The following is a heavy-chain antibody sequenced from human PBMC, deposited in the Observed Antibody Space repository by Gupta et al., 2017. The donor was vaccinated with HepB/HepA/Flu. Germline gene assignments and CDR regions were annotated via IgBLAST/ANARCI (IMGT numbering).Heavy chain of an antibody. V-gene: IGHV3-7*01. CDR3: ARDPTIFGVVMIPSGSFDI. CDR2: IKQDGSEK. Sequence: EVQLVESGGGLVQPGGSLRLSCAASGFTFSSYWMSWVRQAPGKGLEWVANIKQDGSEKYYVDSVKGRFTISRDNAKNSLYLQMNSLRAEDTAVYYCARDPTIFGVVMIPSGSFDIWGQGTMVTVSS. D-gene: IGHD3-3*01. J-gene: IGHJ3*02. CDR1: GFTFSSYW.